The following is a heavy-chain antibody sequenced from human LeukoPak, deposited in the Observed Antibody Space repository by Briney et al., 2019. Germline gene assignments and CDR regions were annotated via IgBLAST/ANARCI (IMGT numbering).Heavy chain of an antibody. D-gene: IGHD2-15*01. V-gene: IGHV3-21*01. J-gene: IGHJ6*02. CDR3: ARGGYCSGGSCYYYYYGMDV. Sequence: GGSLRLSCAASGFTFDDYAMHWVRQAPGKGLEWVSSISSSSSYIYYADSVKGRFTISRDNAKNSLYLQMNSLRAEDTAVYYCARGGYCSGGSCYYYYYGMDVWGQGTTVTVSS. CDR2: ISSSSSYI. CDR1: GFTFDDYA.